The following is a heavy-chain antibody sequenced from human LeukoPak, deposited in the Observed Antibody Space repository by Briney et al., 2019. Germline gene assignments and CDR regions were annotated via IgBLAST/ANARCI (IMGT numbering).Heavy chain of an antibody. J-gene: IGHJ4*02. CDR2: INQDGSEK. D-gene: IGHD5-18*01. V-gene: IGHV3-7*03. Sequence: PGGSLRLSCAASGFTFTSYWMSWVRQAPGKGLEWVANINQDGSEKYYVDSVKGRFTISRDNAKNSLCLQMNSLRAEDTAVYYCASGWIELWPLDSWGQGTLVTVSS. CDR3: ASGWIELWPLDS. CDR1: GFTFTSYW.